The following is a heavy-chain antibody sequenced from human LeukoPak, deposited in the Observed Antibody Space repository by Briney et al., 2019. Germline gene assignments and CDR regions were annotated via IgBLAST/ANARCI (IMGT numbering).Heavy chain of an antibody. D-gene: IGHD3-10*01. CDR3: AREGYYGSGASAFDI. Sequence: SETLSLTCAVYGGSISSYYWSWIRQPAGKGLEWIGRIYTSGSTNYNPSLKSRVTMSVDTSKNQFSLKLSSVTAADTAVYYCAREGYYGSGASAFDIWGQGTMVTVSS. J-gene: IGHJ3*02. CDR2: IYTSGST. CDR1: GGSISSYY. V-gene: IGHV4-4*07.